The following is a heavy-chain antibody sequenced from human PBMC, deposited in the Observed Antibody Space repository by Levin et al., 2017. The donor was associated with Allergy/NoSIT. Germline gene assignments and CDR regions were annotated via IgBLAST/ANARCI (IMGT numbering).Heavy chain of an antibody. CDR1: GGSFSGYY. CDR2: INHSGST. Sequence: PSETLSLTCAVYGGSFSGYYWSWIRQPPGKGLEWIGEINHSGSTNYNPSLKSRVTISVDTSKNQFSLKLSSVTAADTAVYYCARRTGRYCSGGSCYSPYYYYYMDVWGKGTTVTVSS. CDR3: ARRTGRYCSGGSCYSPYYYYYMDV. V-gene: IGHV4-34*01. J-gene: IGHJ6*03. D-gene: IGHD2-15*01.